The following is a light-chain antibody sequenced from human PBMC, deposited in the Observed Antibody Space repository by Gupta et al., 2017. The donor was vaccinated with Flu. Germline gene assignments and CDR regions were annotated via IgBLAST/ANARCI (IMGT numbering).Light chain of an antibody. CDR1: KLGDKY. V-gene: IGLV3-1*01. CDR3: QAWDSSRGGV. Sequence: SYELTQPPSVSVSPGQTASITCSGDKLGDKYACWYQQKPGQSPVLVIYQDSKRPSGIPERFSGSNSGNTATLTISGTQAMDEADYYCQAWDSSRGGVFGTGTKVTGL. CDR2: QDS. J-gene: IGLJ1*01.